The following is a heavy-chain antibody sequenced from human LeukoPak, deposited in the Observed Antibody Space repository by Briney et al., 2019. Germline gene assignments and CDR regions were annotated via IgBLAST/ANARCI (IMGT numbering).Heavy chain of an antibody. J-gene: IGHJ4*02. D-gene: IGHD3-10*01. CDR1: GFTFSSYS. CDR2: ISSSSSYI. V-gene: IGHV3-21*04. CDR3: ARDGGSGSYYRNI. Sequence: PGGSLRLSCAASGFTFSSYSMNWVRQAPGKGLEWVSSISSSSSYIYYADSVKGRFTISRDNSKNTLYLQMNSLRAEDTAVYYCARDGGSGSYYRNIWGQGTLVTVSS.